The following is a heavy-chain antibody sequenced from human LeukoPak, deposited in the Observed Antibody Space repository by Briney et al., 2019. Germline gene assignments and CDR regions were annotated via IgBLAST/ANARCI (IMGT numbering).Heavy chain of an antibody. J-gene: IGHJ4*02. V-gene: IGHV3-30*04. D-gene: IGHD3-22*01. CDR1: GFTFSSYA. Sequence: GGSLRLSCAASGFTFSSYAMHWVRQAPGKGLEWVAVISYDGSNKYYADSVKGRFTISRDNSKNTLYLQMNSLRAEDTAVYYCARDPDESSGYYLDYWGQGNLVTVSS. CDR3: ARDPDESSGYYLDY. CDR2: ISYDGSNK.